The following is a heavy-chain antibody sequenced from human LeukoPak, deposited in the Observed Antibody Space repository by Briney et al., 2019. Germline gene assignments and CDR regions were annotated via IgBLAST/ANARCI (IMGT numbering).Heavy chain of an antibody. Sequence: ASVKVSCKASGYTFTGYYMHWVRQAPGQGLEWMGWINPNSGGTNYAQKFQGRVTMTRDTSISTAYMELSRLRSDDTAVYYCARVGKTYYYDSSGYYYWGQGTLVTVSS. J-gene: IGHJ4*02. CDR3: ARVGKTYYYDSSGYYY. D-gene: IGHD3-22*01. V-gene: IGHV1-2*02. CDR1: GYTFTGYY. CDR2: INPNSGGT.